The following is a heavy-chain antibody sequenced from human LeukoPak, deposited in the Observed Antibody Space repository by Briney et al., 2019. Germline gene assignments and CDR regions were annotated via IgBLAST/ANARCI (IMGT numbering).Heavy chain of an antibody. CDR3: ARSTSLGYWFDP. Sequence: SVNVSCKASGGTFSSYAISWVRQAPGQGLEWMGGIIPIFGTANYAQKFQGRVTITADKSTSTAYMELSSLRSEDTAVYYCARSTSLGYWFDPWGQGTLVTVSS. J-gene: IGHJ5*02. D-gene: IGHD2-2*01. V-gene: IGHV1-69*06. CDR2: IIPIFGTA. CDR1: GGTFSSYA.